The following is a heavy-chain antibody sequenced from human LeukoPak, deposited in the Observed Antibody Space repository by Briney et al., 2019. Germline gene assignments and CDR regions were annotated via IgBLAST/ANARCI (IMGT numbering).Heavy chain of an antibody. CDR3: ARKVPNDSSGYYYRGQFDP. J-gene: IGHJ5*02. Sequence: ASVKVSCKTSGYTFTTFYMHWVRQAPGQGLEWMGLINPSDGTTTYAQKFQGRVTITADKSTSTAYMELSSLRSEDTAVYYCARKVPNDSSGYYYRGQFDPWGQGTLVTVSS. CDR1: GYTFTTFY. CDR2: INPSDGTT. V-gene: IGHV1-46*01. D-gene: IGHD3-22*01.